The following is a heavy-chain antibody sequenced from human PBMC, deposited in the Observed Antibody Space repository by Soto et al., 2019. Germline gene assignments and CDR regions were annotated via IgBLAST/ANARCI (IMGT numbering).Heavy chain of an antibody. Sequence: PGGSLRLSCAASGFTFSGSAMHWVRQASGKGLEWVGRIRSKADSFATAYAASVKGRFTISRDDSKNTAYLHMNSLKTEDTAVYYCTRHSQYYDILTGYDYYYFYGMDVWGQGTTVTVS. D-gene: IGHD3-9*01. CDR3: TRHSQYYDILTGYDYYYFYGMDV. J-gene: IGHJ6*02. V-gene: IGHV3-73*01. CDR2: IRSKADSFAT. CDR1: GFTFSGSA.